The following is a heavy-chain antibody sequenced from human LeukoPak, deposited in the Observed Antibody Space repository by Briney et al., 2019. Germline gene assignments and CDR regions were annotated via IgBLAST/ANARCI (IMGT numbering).Heavy chain of an antibody. CDR3: ASRRSYTYTPFDY. J-gene: IGHJ4*02. V-gene: IGHV3-23*01. Sequence: GGSLRLSCAASGFTFSSYAMSRVRQAPGKGLEWVSGISGSGGSTHYADSVKGRFTISRDNSKNTLYLQMTSLRAEDTAVYYCASRRSYTYTPFDYWGQGTLVTVSS. CDR2: ISGSGGST. CDR1: GFTFSSYA. D-gene: IGHD2-15*01.